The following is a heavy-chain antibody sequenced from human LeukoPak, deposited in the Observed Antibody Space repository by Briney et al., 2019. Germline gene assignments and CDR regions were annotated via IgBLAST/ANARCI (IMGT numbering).Heavy chain of an antibody. D-gene: IGHD4-17*01. J-gene: IGHJ5*02. CDR2: IYSGGST. Sequence: PGGSLRLSCAASGFTVSSNYMSWVRQAPGKGLEWVSVIYSGGSTYYADSVKGRFTISRDNSKNTLYLQMNSLRAEDTAVHYRARFYGDYAGTWFDPWGQGTLVTVSS. CDR1: GFTVSSNY. V-gene: IGHV3-53*01. CDR3: ARFYGDYAGTWFDP.